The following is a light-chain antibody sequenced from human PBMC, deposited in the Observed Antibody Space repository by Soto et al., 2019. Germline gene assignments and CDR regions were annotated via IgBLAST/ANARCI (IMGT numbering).Light chain of an antibody. CDR2: AVS. CDR3: SSYTSTTTLVV. V-gene: IGLV2-14*01. Sequence: QSVLIQPASVSGSPGQSITVSCTGSRSDIGNYDYISWYQRHPGKAPKLIIYAVSRRPSGISNRFSGSKSGNTAFLTISGVQAEDEADYYCSSYTSTTTLVVFGSGTKVTVL. CDR1: RSDIGNYDY. J-gene: IGLJ1*01.